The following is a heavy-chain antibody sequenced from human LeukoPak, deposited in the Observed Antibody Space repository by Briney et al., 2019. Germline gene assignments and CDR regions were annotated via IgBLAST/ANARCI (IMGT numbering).Heavy chain of an antibody. V-gene: IGHV4-59*01. D-gene: IGHD1-26*01. CDR1: GGSISSYY. CDR3: ARFSGSYYVEFAFDI. Sequence: PSETLSLTCTVSGGSISSYYWSWIRQPPGKGLEWIGYIYYSGSTNYNPSLKSRVTISVDTSKNRFSLKLSSVTAADTAVYYCARFSGSYYVEFAFDIWGQGTMVTVSS. CDR2: IYYSGST. J-gene: IGHJ3*02.